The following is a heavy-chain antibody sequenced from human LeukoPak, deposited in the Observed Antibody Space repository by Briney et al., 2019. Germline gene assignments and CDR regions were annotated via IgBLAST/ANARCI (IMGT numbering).Heavy chain of an antibody. V-gene: IGHV3-48*04. D-gene: IGHD3-22*01. CDR2: ISSSGSTI. CDR3: ARDYYDSSGYYYFDY. J-gene: IGHJ4*02. CDR1: RFTFNKYG. Sequence: PGGSLRLSCAASRFTFNKYGMHWVRQAPGKGLEWVSYISSSGSTIYYADSVKGRFTISRDNAKNSLYLQMNSLRAEDTAVYYCARDYYDSSGYYYFDYWGQGTLVTVSS.